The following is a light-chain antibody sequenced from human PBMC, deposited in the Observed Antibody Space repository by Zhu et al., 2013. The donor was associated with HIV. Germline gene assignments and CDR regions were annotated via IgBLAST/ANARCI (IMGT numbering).Light chain of an antibody. CDR2: DAS. CDR3: QQYGGSPRT. Sequence: EIVLTQSPGTLSLSPGERATLSCRASQSVSSSYLAWYQQKPGQAPRLLIYDASIRATGIADRFSGSGYETDFTLTITRLEPEDFAVYYCQQYGGSPRTFGRGDQPGDQT. J-gene: IGKJ2*02. V-gene: IGKV3-20*01. CDR1: QSVSSSY.